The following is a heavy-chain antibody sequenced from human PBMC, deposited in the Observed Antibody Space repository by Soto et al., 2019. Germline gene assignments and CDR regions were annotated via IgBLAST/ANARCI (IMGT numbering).Heavy chain of an antibody. CDR1: GFTFSSYA. V-gene: IGHV3-23*01. D-gene: IGHD3-10*01. CDR2: ISGSGGST. CDR3: AKEELVYYGSGSYYYYYGMDV. Sequence: PGGSLRLSCAASGFTFSSYAMSWVRQAPGKGLEWVSAISGSGGSTYYADSVKGRFTISRDNSKNTLYLQMNSLRAEDTAVYYCAKEELVYYGSGSYYYYYGMDVWGQGTTVTVSS. J-gene: IGHJ6*02.